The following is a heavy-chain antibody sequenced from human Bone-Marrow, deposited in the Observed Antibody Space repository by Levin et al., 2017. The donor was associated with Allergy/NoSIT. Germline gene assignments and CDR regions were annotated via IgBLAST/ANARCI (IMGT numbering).Heavy chain of an antibody. V-gene: IGHV3-23*01. CDR3: AIDMITMVVVVTIDY. CDR2: ISGSGGST. J-gene: IGHJ4*02. D-gene: IGHD3-22*01. CDR1: GFTFSSYA. Sequence: GGSLRLSCAASGFTFSSYAISWVRQAPGKGLEWVSAISGSGGSTYYADSVKGRLTISRDNSKNPLYLQMNSLRAEDPAVSYCAIDMITMVVVVTIDYWGQGTLVTVSS.